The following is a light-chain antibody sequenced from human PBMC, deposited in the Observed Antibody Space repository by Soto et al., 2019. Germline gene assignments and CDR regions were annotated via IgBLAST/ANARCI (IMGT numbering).Light chain of an antibody. CDR1: VLAKKY. CDR2: KDS. J-gene: IGLJ2*01. CDR3: YSAAANTYVV. Sequence: SYELTQPSSVSVSPGQTARITCSGDVLAKKYARWFQQKPGQAPVLVIYKDSERPSGIPERFSGSSSGTTVTLTISGAQVEDEADYYCYSAAANTYVVFGGGTKLTVL. V-gene: IGLV3-27*01.